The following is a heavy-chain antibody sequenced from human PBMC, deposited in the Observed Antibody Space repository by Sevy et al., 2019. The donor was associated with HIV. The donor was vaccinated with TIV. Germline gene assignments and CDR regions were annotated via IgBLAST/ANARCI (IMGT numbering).Heavy chain of an antibody. CDR1: GFTLSSYD. CDR2: ISGSNNST. J-gene: IGHJ4*02. Sequence: GGSLRLSCAASGFTLSSYDMSWVRQAPGKGLEWVSYISGSNNSTYYADSVKGRFTISGDSAKNSLYLQMNSLRVDDTAIYYCTRGWFANWGQGTLVTVSS. V-gene: IGHV3-48*03. CDR3: TRGWFAN. D-gene: IGHD3-10*01.